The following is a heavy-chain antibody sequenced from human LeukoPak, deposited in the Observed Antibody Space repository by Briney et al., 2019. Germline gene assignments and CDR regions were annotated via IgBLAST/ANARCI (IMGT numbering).Heavy chain of an antibody. D-gene: IGHD5-24*01. V-gene: IGHV3-53*01. Sequence: PGGSLRLSCSASGFTVNNNYVSWVRQAPGKGLEWVSVIYGGGSTYYADSVKGRFTISRDNSKNTVYLQMNSLRAEDAAVYYCPRVQRSSNWFDPWGQGTLVTVSS. CDR1: GFTVNNNY. CDR2: IYGGGST. J-gene: IGHJ5*02. CDR3: PRVQRSSNWFDP.